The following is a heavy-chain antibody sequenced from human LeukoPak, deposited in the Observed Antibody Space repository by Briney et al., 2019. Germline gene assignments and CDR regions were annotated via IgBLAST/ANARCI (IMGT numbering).Heavy chain of an antibody. J-gene: IGHJ6*02. Sequence: GGSLRLSCAASGFTFSSYGMHWVRQAPGKGLEWVSAISGSGDSTYYADSVKGRFTISRDNSKNTLYLQMNNLRAEDTAVYYCARDAGYSSGWDYYYYGMDVWGQGTTVTVSS. CDR1: GFTFSSYG. V-gene: IGHV3-23*01. D-gene: IGHD6-19*01. CDR2: ISGSGDST. CDR3: ARDAGYSSGWDYYYYGMDV.